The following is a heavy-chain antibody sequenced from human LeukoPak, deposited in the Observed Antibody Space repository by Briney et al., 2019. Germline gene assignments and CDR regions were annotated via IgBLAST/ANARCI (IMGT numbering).Heavy chain of an antibody. CDR3: ARERAYIMATITNYMDV. V-gene: IGHV3-21*01. J-gene: IGHJ6*03. Sequence: GGSLRLSCAASGFTLSSYNMNWVRQAPGKGLEWVSCISSSSSYIYYADSVKGRFTISRDNAKNSLYLQMNSLRAEDTAVYYCARERAYIMATITNYMDVWGKGTTVTVSS. D-gene: IGHD5-12*01. CDR1: GFTLSSYN. CDR2: ISSSSSYI.